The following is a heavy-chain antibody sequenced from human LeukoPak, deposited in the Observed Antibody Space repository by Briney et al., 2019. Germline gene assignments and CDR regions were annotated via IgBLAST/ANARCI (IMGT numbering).Heavy chain of an antibody. CDR3: AREFDRYSGSYPKDFDY. D-gene: IGHD1-26*01. CDR1: GFTFDDYG. CDR2: INWNGGST. V-gene: IGHV3-20*04. J-gene: IGHJ4*02. Sequence: GGSLRLSCAASGFTFDDYGMSWVRQAPGKGLEWVSGINWNGGSTGYADSVKGRFTISRDNTKNSLYLQMNSLRAEDTALYYCAREFDRYSGSYPKDFDYWGQGTLVTVSS.